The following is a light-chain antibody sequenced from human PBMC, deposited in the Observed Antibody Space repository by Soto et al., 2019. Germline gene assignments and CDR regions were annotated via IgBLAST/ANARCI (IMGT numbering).Light chain of an antibody. CDR3: QQYSTYSPCT. CDR2: KAS. V-gene: IGKV1-5*03. J-gene: IGKJ1*01. CDR1: QSTSSW. Sequence: DIQMTQSPSTLSASVGDRVTITCRASQSTSSWLAWYQQKPGKAPKLLIYKASTLESGVPSRFSGSGSGTEFTLSISCLQPDDFASYYCQQYSTYSPCTFGQGTK.